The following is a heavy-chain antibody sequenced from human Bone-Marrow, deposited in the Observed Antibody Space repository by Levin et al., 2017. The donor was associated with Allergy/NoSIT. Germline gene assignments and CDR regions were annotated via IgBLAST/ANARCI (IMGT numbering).Heavy chain of an antibody. CDR3: ARRGGAYYRLAHYDY. Sequence: SQTLSLTCTVSGASITNYYLAWIRQPPGKGLEWIGYIYYSGTTNYNPSLKSRVTISVDMSKNQFSLKLSSVTAADTAVYYCARRGGAYYRLAHYDYWGQGTLVTVSS. CDR2: IYYSGTT. J-gene: IGHJ4*02. V-gene: IGHV4-59*08. CDR1: GASITNYY. D-gene: IGHD3-10*01.